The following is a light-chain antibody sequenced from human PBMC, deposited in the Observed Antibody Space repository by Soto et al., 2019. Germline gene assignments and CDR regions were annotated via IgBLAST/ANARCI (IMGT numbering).Light chain of an antibody. CDR2: SNN. V-gene: IGLV1-44*01. CDR1: RPNIGSNT. J-gene: IGLJ2*01. Sequence: QSVLTQPPSASGTPGQRVTISCSGSRPNIGSNTVNWYQQLPGTAPRLLIYSNNQRPSGVPDRFSGSKSGTSASLAISGLQSEDEADYYCAAWDDSLNGQGVFGGGTQLTVL. CDR3: AAWDDSLNGQGV.